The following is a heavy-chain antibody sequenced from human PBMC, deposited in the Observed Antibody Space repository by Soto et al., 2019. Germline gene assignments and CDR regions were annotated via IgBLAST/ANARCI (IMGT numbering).Heavy chain of an antibody. CDR1: GYTFTSYD. D-gene: IGHD6-13*01. CDR2: MNPNSGNT. CDR3: AIRGYSSSWYYYYYYGMDV. Sequence: QVQLVQSGAEVKKPGASVKVSCKASGYTFTSYDINWVRQATGQGLEWMGWMNPNSGNTGYAQKCQGRVTMTRNTSISTAYMELSSLRSEDTAVYYCAIRGYSSSWYYYYYYGMDVWGQGTTVTVSS. J-gene: IGHJ6*02. V-gene: IGHV1-8*01.